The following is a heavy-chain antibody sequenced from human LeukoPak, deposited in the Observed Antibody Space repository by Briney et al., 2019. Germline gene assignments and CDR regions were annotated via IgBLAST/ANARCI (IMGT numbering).Heavy chain of an antibody. Sequence: GGSLRLSCAASGFTFDDYAMHWVRQAPGKGLEWVSGISWNSGSIGYADSVKGRFTISRDNAKNSLYLQMNSLRAEDTAVYYCAELGITMIGGVWGKGTTVTITS. CDR3: AELGITMIGGV. CDR1: GFTFDDYA. V-gene: IGHV3-9*01. CDR2: ISWNSGSI. J-gene: IGHJ6*04. D-gene: IGHD3-10*02.